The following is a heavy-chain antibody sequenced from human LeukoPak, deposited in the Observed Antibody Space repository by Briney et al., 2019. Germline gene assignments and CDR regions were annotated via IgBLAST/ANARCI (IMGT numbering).Heavy chain of an antibody. Sequence: GGSLRLSCAASGFTVGDKYMGWVRQAPGKGLEWVSFIYSGGPTHYADAVKGRFTISRDNSKNTLYLQMNSLRVEDTAMYFCARGISAGNWFDPWGQGTLVTVSS. CDR3: ARGISAGNWFDP. CDR1: GFTVGDKY. CDR2: IYSGGPT. V-gene: IGHV3-66*02. D-gene: IGHD6-13*01. J-gene: IGHJ5*02.